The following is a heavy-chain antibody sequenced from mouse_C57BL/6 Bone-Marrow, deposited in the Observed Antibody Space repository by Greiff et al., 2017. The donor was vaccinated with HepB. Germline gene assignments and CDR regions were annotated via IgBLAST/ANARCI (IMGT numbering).Heavy chain of an antibody. V-gene: IGHV5-17*01. J-gene: IGHJ2*01. D-gene: IGHD1-1*01. CDR3: ARSPIYYYGPYYFDY. Sequence: EVQGVESGGGLVKPGGSLKLSCAASGFTFSDYGMHWVRQPPEKGLEWVAYISSGSSTIYYADTVKGRFTISRDNAKNTLFLQMTSLRSEDTAMYYCARSPIYYYGPYYFDYWGQGTTLTVSS. CDR1: GFTFSDYG. CDR2: ISSGSSTI.